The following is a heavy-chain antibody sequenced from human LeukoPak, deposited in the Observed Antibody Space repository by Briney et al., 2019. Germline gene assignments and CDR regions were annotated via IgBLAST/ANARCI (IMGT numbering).Heavy chain of an antibody. CDR2: ISSSSSII. J-gene: IGHJ4*02. CDR3: ASSDPRDY. Sequence: GGSLRLSRAASGLTFSSYSVNWVRQAPGKGLEWVSYISSSSSIIHYADSVKGRFTISRDNAKNSLYLQMNSLRDEDTAVYYCASSDPRDYWGQGTLVTVSS. CDR1: GLTFSSYS. V-gene: IGHV3-48*02.